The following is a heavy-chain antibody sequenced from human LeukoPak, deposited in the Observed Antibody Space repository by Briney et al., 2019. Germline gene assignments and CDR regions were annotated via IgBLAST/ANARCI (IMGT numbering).Heavy chain of an antibody. Sequence: PGRSLRLSCAASGFTFSSYGMHWVRQAPREGLEWVAVIWYDGSNKYYADSVKGRFTISRDNSKNKLYLQMNSLRAEDTAVHYCARARGGVAAGSDYWGQGTLVTVSS. J-gene: IGHJ4*02. V-gene: IGHV3-33*01. CDR1: GFTFSSYG. CDR2: IWYDGSNK. D-gene: IGHD6-13*01. CDR3: ARARGGVAAGSDY.